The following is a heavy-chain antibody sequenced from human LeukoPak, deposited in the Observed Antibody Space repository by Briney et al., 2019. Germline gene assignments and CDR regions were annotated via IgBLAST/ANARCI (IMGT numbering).Heavy chain of an antibody. CDR2: IYYSGST. Sequence: SETLSLTCTVSGGSISSSSYYWGWIRQPPGKGLEWIGSIYYSGSTYYNPSLKSRVAISVDTSKNQFSLKLRSVTAADTAVYYCGHSGSYYLFDYWGQGTLATVSS. CDR3: GHSGSYYLFDY. CDR1: GGSISSSSYY. D-gene: IGHD1-26*01. V-gene: IGHV4-39*01. J-gene: IGHJ4*02.